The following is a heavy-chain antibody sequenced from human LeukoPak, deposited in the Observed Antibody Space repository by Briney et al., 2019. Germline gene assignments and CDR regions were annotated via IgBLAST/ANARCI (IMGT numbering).Heavy chain of an antibody. CDR1: GFIFSSHW. CDR3: ARDGVDAGIYFDY. J-gene: IGHJ4*02. D-gene: IGHD2-15*01. Sequence: GGSLRLSCAASGFIFSSHWMSWVRQAPGKGLEWVANIKQDGSEKYYVDSVKGRFTISRDNAKNSLFLQMNSLRAEDTAVYYCARDGVDAGIYFDYWGQGTQVTVST. CDR2: IKQDGSEK. V-gene: IGHV3-7*01.